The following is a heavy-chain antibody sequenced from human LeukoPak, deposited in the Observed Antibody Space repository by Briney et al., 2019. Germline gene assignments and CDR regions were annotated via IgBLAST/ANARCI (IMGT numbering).Heavy chain of an antibody. CDR2: IGTSSTSI. D-gene: IGHD3-16*01. J-gene: IGHJ4*02. Sequence: GGSLRLSCAASGSTFSNYNMNWVRQAPGQGLEWVASIGTSSTSIFYADSVKGRFTISRDNAKNSLFLQMNSLRAEDTAVYYCARGYSYAFYFDYWGQGTLVTLSS. CDR3: ARGYSYAFYFDY. V-gene: IGHV3-21*06. CDR1: GSTFSNYN.